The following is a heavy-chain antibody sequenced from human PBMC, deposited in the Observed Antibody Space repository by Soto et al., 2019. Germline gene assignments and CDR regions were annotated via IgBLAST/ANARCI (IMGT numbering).Heavy chain of an antibody. Sequence: XVSLRLSCAASGFTFSSYAMHWVRQAPGKGLEWVAVISYDGSNKYYADSVKGRFTISRDNSKNTLYLQMNSLRAEDTAVYYCANGGYYYDSSGYYHDYWGQGTLVTVSS. CDR2: ISYDGSNK. CDR1: GFTFSSYA. J-gene: IGHJ4*02. CDR3: ANGGYYYDSSGYYHDY. D-gene: IGHD3-22*01. V-gene: IGHV3-30-3*01.